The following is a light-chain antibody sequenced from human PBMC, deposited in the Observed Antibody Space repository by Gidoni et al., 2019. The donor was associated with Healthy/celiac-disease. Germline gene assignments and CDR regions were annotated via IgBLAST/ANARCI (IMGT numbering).Light chain of an antibody. J-gene: IGKJ1*01. CDR2: DAS. V-gene: IGKV3-11*01. CDR1: QSVSIY. CDR3: QQRSNWPPEGT. Sequence: EIVLTQSPATLSLSPGERATLSCRASQSVSIYLAWYQQKPGQAPRLLIYDASNRATGIPARFSGSGSGTDFTLTISGLEPEDFAVYYCQQRSNWPPEGTFGQGTKVEIK.